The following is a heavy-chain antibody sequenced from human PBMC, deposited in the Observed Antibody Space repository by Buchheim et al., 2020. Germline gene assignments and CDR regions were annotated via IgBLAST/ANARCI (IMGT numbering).Heavy chain of an antibody. D-gene: IGHD3-9*01. V-gene: IGHV3-74*03. J-gene: IGHJ4*02. CDR1: GFTFSPYY. Sequence: EVQLVESGGGLVQPGGSLRLSCAASGFTFSPYYMHWVRQPPGKGLVWVSRINSDGSGTTYADSVKGRFTISRDNAKNTLYLQMNSLRVEDTAVYYCAKEDYDILTSLHYWGQGTL. CDR3: AKEDYDILTSLHY. CDR2: INSDGSGT.